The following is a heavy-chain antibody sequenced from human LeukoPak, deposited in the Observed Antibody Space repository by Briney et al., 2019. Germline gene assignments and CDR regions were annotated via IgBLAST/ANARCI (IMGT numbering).Heavy chain of an antibody. CDR3: ARGLSAIVH. Sequence: PSETLSLTCAVYGGSFSNYYWSWIRQPPGKGLEWIGEINHSGSTNYNPSLKSRVTISVDTSKNQFSLKLSSVTAADTAVYYCARGLSAIVHWGQGTLVTVSS. J-gene: IGHJ4*02. CDR1: GGSFSNYY. D-gene: IGHD2-21*02. CDR2: INHSGST. V-gene: IGHV4-34*01.